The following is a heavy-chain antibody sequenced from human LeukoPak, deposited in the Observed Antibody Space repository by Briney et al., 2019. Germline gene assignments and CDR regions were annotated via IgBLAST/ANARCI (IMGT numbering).Heavy chain of an antibody. Sequence: ASVKVSCKASGYTFTSYGISWVRQAPGQGLEWRGWISAYNGNTNYAQKLQGRVTMTTDTSTSTAYMELRSLRSDDTAVYYCARDGLSSSWFRGFDYWGQGTLVTVSS. J-gene: IGHJ4*02. CDR3: ARDGLSSSWFRGFDY. D-gene: IGHD6-13*01. V-gene: IGHV1-18*01. CDR2: ISAYNGNT. CDR1: GYTFTSYG.